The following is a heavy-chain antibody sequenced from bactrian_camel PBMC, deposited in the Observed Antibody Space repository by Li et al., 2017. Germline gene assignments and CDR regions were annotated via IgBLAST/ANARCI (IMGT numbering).Heavy chain of an antibody. CDR2: ITASGTT. J-gene: IGHJ6*01. D-gene: IGHD1*01. V-gene: IGHV3S40*01. CDR1: GFPFSANH. CDR3: ATNHPLYCGGNQTPT. Sequence: QLVESGGDSVQPGGSLRLSCVASGFPFSANHMSWVRQPPGKKLEWVSSITASGTTSYSNSVKGRFTISLDVPKNTVYLQMNNLQPSDTAMYYCATNHPLYCGGNQTPTWGQGTQVTVS.